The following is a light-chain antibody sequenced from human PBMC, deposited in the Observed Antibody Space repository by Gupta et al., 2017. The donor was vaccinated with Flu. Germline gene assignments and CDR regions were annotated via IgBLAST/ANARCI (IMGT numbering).Light chain of an antibody. J-gene: IGKJ3*01. CDR3: QQSDSSPFT. V-gene: IGKV1-39*01. CDR1: QTITNY. Sequence: DIQMAQSPSSLSASIGDRVTITCRASQTITNYLNWYQQKPGKAPSLLIFGASSLQSGVPSRISGRGSGTNFTLTISRLQPEDSATYFCQQSDSSPFTFGHGTRVDVE. CDR2: GAS.